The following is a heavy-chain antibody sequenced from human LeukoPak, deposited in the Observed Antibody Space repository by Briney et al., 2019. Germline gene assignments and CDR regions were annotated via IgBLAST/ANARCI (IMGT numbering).Heavy chain of an antibody. D-gene: IGHD6-13*01. J-gene: IGHJ4*02. CDR3: ARGSGAAAGAFDY. V-gene: IGHV3-33*01. Sequence: PGGSLRLSCAASGFTFRSYGMHWVRQAPGKGLEWVAIVWYDGSNKYYADSVKGRFTVSRDNSKDTVSLQLNSLRVEDTAVYYCARGSGAAAGAFDYWGQGTLVTVPS. CDR2: VWYDGSNK. CDR1: GFTFRSYG.